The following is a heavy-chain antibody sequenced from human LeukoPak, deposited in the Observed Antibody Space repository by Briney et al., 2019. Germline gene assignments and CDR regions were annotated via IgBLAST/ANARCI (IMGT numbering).Heavy chain of an antibody. CDR1: GFTFSSYS. V-gene: IGHV3-23*01. CDR2: ISGSGGST. D-gene: IGHD3-10*01. Sequence: GGSLRLSCTASGFTFSSYSMNWVRQAPGKGLEWVSAISGSGGSTYYADSVKGRFTISRDNSKNTLYLQMNSLRAEDTAVYYCAKAFHYYGSGTPSDYWGQGTLVTVSS. CDR3: AKAFHYYGSGTPSDY. J-gene: IGHJ4*02.